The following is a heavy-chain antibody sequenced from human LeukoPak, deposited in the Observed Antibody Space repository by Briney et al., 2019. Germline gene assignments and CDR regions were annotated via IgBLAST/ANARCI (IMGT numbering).Heavy chain of an antibody. CDR3: ARDRGTWNDDGFDY. J-gene: IGHJ4*02. CDR1: GGSIGTYY. Sequence: KPSETLSLTCTVSGGSIGTYYWGWIRQPAGRRLEWIARINAGGTTNYNPSLKSRVTMSVDTSKNQFSLKLSSVTAADTAVYYCARDRGTWNDDGFDYWGQGTLVTVSS. CDR2: INAGGTT. D-gene: IGHD1-1*01. V-gene: IGHV4-4*07.